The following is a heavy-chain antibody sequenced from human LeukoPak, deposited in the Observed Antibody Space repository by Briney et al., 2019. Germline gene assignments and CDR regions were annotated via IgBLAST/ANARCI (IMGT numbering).Heavy chain of an antibody. D-gene: IGHD1-26*01. J-gene: IGHJ4*02. Sequence: GGSLRLSCAASGFTFSSYAMHWVRQAPGKGLEWVAVISYDGSNKYYADSVKGRFTISRDKSKNTLYLQMNSLRAEDTAVYYCAKDHRSGSYYPLYYFDYWGQGTLVTVSS. CDR2: ISYDGSNK. CDR3: AKDHRSGSYYPLYYFDY. CDR1: GFTFSSYA. V-gene: IGHV3-30*04.